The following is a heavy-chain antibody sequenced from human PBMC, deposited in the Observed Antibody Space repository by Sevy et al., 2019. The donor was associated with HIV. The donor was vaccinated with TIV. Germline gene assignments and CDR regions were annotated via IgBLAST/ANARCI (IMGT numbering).Heavy chain of an antibody. CDR1: GFTFSDYY. Sequence: GGSLRLSCAASGFTFSDYYMSWIRQAPGKGLKLVSYISSSGSTIYYADSVKGRFTISRDNAKNSLYLQMNSLRAEDTAVYYCARDPYCISTSCPLGWFDPWGQGTLVTVSS. D-gene: IGHD2-2*01. J-gene: IGHJ5*02. V-gene: IGHV3-11*01. CDR3: ARDPYCISTSCPLGWFDP. CDR2: ISSSGSTI.